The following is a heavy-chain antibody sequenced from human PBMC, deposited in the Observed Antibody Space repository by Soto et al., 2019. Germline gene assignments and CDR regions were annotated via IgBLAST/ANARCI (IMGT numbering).Heavy chain of an antibody. CDR2: IYHTGGR. CDR1: GDSINNTYW. J-gene: IGHJ5*02. Sequence: QVQLQQSGPGLVKPSGTLSLTCFVSGDSINNTYWWSWVRQAPEKGLEWIGEIYHTGGRSYMPSLRGLITLSVDTSKNQFSLKLISVTAADSAMYYCARETRARFDPWGLGTLVTVSS. V-gene: IGHV4-4*02. CDR3: ARETRARFDP.